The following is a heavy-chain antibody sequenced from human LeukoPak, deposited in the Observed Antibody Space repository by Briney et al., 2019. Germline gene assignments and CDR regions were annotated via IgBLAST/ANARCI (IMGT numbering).Heavy chain of an antibody. CDR1: GYTFPSYF. Sequence: GASVKVSCKASGYTFPSYFMHWVRQAPGQGLEWMGIINPTGGSTTYAQKFQGRVTITADESTSTAYMELSSLRSEDTAVYYCARDVDTALNYYYYYGMDVWGQGTTVTVSS. V-gene: IGHV1-46*01. CDR2: INPTGGST. CDR3: ARDVDTALNYYYYYGMDV. J-gene: IGHJ6*02. D-gene: IGHD5-18*01.